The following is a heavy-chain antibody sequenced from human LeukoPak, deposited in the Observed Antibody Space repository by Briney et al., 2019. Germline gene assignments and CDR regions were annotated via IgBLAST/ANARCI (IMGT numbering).Heavy chain of an antibody. Sequence: ASVEVSCKASGHSLTSYYIHWVRQAPGQGPECMGIINPHDGSTDYAQKIQGRLTMTRDMSTSTVYMELSSLRSEDTAVYYCATGNSWYGYYYMDVWGKGTTVSVSS. CDR3: ATGNSWYGYYYMDV. CDR1: GHSLTSYY. D-gene: IGHD6-13*01. J-gene: IGHJ6*03. CDR2: INPHDGST. V-gene: IGHV1-46*01.